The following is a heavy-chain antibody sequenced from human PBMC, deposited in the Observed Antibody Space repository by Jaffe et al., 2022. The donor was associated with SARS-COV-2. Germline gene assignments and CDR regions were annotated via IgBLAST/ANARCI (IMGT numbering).Heavy chain of an antibody. V-gene: IGHV5-51*01. CDR1: GYSFNTYW. Sequence: EVQLVQSGEEVKKPGESLKISCKGSGYSFNTYWIAWVRQMPGKGLEWMGITYPAESDTRYTPSFQGRVTISVDKSIATAYLQWSSLKASDTAMYYCARGGTYSYSVIDIWGQGTRVTVSS. CDR2: TYPAESDT. CDR3: ARGGTYSYSVIDI. J-gene: IGHJ3*02. D-gene: IGHD5-12*01.